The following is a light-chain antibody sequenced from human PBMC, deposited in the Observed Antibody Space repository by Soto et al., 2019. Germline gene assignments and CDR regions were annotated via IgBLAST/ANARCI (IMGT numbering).Light chain of an antibody. CDR2: GAS. V-gene: IGKV3-15*01. CDR1: QSVSSN. Sequence: EIVMTQSPATLSVSPWERATLSCRASQSVSSNLAWYQQKPGQAPRLLIYGASTRATGIPARFSGSGSGTEFTLTISSLQSEDFAVYYCQQYNNWPLSFGPGTKLDIK. J-gene: IGKJ3*01. CDR3: QQYNNWPLS.